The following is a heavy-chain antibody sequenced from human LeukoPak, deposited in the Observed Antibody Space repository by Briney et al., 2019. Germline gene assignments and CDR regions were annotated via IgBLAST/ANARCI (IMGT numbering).Heavy chain of an antibody. V-gene: IGHV4-31*03. CDR1: GGSISSGGYY. CDR2: IYYSGST. J-gene: IGHJ6*04. D-gene: IGHD2-2*01. Sequence: PSQTLSLTCTVSGGSISSGGYYRSWIRQHPGTGLEWIGYIYYSGSTYYNPSLKSRVTISVDTSKNQFSLKLSSVTAADTAVYYCARGPSGEYQLLSAYYYGMDVWGKGTTVTVSS. CDR3: ARGPSGEYQLLSAYYYGMDV.